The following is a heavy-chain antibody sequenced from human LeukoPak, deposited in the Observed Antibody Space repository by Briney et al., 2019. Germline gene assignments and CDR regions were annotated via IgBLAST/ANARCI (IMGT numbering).Heavy chain of an antibody. D-gene: IGHD6-19*01. V-gene: IGHV4-59*08. CDR2: IYYSGST. J-gene: IGHJ4*02. CDR1: GGSISSYY. Sequence: PSETLSLTCTVSGGSISSYYWSWIRQPPGKGLKWIGYIYYSGSTNYNPSLKSRVTISVDTSKNQFSLKLSSVTAADTAVYYCARRVQIAVAGDYFDYWGQGTLVTVSS. CDR3: ARRVQIAVAGDYFDY.